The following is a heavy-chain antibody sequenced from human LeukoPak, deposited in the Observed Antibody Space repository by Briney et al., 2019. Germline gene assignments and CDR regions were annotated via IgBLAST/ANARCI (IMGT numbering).Heavy chain of an antibody. CDR1: GGSFSGYY. CDR2: INHSGST. Sequence: PSETLSLTCAVYGGSFSGYYWSWIRQPPGKGLEWIGEINHSGSTNYNPSLKSRVTISVDTSKNQFSLKLSSVTAADTAVYYCARAVTAILSAFDIWGQGTMVTVSS. CDR3: ARAVTAILSAFDI. D-gene: IGHD2-21*02. V-gene: IGHV4-34*01. J-gene: IGHJ3*02.